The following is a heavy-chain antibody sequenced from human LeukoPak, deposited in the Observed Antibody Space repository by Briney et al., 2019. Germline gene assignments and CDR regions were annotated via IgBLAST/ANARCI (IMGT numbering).Heavy chain of an antibody. D-gene: IGHD4-17*01. J-gene: IGHJ6*02. CDR3: AAARSPVTTYYGMDV. Sequence: GASVKVSCKASGFTFTSSAVQWVRQARGQRLEWIGWIVVGSGNTNYAQKFQERVTITRDMSTSTAYMELSSLRSEDTAVYYCAAARSPVTTYYGMDVWGQGTTVTVSS. CDR1: GFTFTSSA. V-gene: IGHV1-58*01. CDR2: IVVGSGNT.